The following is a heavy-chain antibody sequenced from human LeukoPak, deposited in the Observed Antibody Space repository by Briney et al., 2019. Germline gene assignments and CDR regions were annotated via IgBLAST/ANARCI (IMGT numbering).Heavy chain of an antibody. CDR2: IFHSGST. CDR3: ARLTRNGDSSGYYYVRWFDP. CDR1: GGSISSNNW. D-gene: IGHD3-22*01. V-gene: IGHV4-4*02. J-gene: IGHJ5*02. Sequence: SGTLSLTCAVSGGSISSNNWWSWVRQPPGKGLEWIGEIFHSGSTYYNPSLKSRVTISVDTSKNQFSLKLSSVTAADTAVYYCARLTRNGDSSGYYYVRWFDPWGQGTLVTVSS.